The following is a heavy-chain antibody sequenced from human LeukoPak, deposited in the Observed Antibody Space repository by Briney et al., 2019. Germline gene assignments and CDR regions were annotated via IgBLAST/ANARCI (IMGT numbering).Heavy chain of an antibody. CDR1: GGSVSSGGYY. J-gene: IGHJ4*02. D-gene: IGHD3-9*01. V-gene: IGHV4-31*03. CDR3: ARMDILTGYYFDY. Sequence: SETLSLTCTVSGGSVSSGGYYWSWIRQHPGKGLEWIGYIYYSGSTYYDPSLKSRVTISVDTSKNQFSLKLSSVTAADTAVYYCARMDILTGYYFDYWGQGTLVTVSS. CDR2: IYYSGST.